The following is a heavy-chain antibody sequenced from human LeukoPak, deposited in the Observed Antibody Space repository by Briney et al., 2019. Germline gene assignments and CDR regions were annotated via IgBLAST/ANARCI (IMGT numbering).Heavy chain of an antibody. CDR2: IYTSGST. CDR1: GGPIRTYY. CDR3: ARDNLVSTTGLDF. D-gene: IGHD5/OR15-5a*01. J-gene: IGHJ4*02. V-gene: IGHV4-4*07. Sequence: SETLTLTCTVSGGPIRTYYWSWIRQPAGKGLEWIGRIYTSGSTNYNPSLKSRVTISVDTSTNQFSLNLSSVTAADTAVYFCARDNLVSTTGLDFWGQGTLVTVSS.